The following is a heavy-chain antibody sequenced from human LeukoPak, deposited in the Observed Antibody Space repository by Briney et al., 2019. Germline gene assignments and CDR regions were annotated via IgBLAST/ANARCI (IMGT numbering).Heavy chain of an antibody. CDR2: MSSGSSYI. D-gene: IGHD3-3*01. Sequence: KSGGSLRLSCTASGFTFSTFAMTWVRQAPGKGLEWISSMSSGSSYIYYADSVRGWFSISRDNAKNSLYLMMNNLRAEDTGIYYCARDRPTGASRVFVVQWGEGTPVTVSS. V-gene: IGHV3-21*06. J-gene: IGHJ4*02. CDR1: GFTFSTFA. CDR3: ARDRPTGASRVFVVQ.